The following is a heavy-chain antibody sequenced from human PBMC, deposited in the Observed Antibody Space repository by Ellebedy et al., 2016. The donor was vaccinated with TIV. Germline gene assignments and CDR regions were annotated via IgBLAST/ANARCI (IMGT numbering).Heavy chain of an antibody. J-gene: IGHJ5*02. Sequence: PGGSLRLSCAASGFTFSDYYMTWIRQAPGKGLEWVSYISRSGRPTFYADSVKGRFTISRDNAKSSLFLQMNGLRAEDTAVYYCARDLMASNWFDPWGQGTLVTVSS. V-gene: IGHV3-11*01. CDR1: GFTFSDYY. CDR2: ISRSGRPT. CDR3: ARDLMASNWFDP. D-gene: IGHD3-10*01.